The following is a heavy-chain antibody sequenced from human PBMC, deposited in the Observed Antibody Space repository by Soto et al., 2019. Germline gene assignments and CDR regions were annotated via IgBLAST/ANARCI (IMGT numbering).Heavy chain of an antibody. CDR1: GDSVSSGNYY. V-gene: IGHV4-39*07. Sequence: SETLSLTCTVAGDSVSSGNYYWSWIRHHPGKGLEWIGSFYSSGSIIYNPSLRSRVSISGDTSSNQFSMSLTSVTAADTARYYCARMYSSGSGWFHPWGQGTLVTVSS. D-gene: IGHD6-19*01. CDR3: ARMYSSGSGWFHP. CDR2: FYSSGSI. J-gene: IGHJ5*02.